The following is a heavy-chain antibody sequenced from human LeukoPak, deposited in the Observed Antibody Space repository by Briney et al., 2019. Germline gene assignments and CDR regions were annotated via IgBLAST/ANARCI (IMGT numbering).Heavy chain of an antibody. V-gene: IGHV1-69*01. J-gene: IGHJ4*02. CDR1: GGTFSSYA. Sequence: ASVKVSCKASGGTFSSYAISWVRQAPGQGLEWMGGIIPIFGTANYAQEFQGRVTITADESTSTAYMELSSLRSEDTAVYYCARGRSPDQLPHTYFDYWGQGTLVTVSS. CDR3: ARGRSPDQLPHTYFDY. D-gene: IGHD2-2*01. CDR2: IIPIFGTA.